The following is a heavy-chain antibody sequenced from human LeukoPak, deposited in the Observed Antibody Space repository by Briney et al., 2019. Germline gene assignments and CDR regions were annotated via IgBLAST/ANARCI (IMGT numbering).Heavy chain of an antibody. CDR3: ARHDERVYYFDY. D-gene: IGHD2-8*01. J-gene: IGHJ4*02. Sequence: SETLSLTCAVYGESFNDYYWSWIRQPPGKGLEWIGEINHRGRTNYNPSLKSRVTISIDTSKNQFSLKLSSVTAADTAVYYCARHDERVYYFDYWGQGTLVTVSS. CDR1: GESFNDYY. V-gene: IGHV4-34*01. CDR2: INHRGRT.